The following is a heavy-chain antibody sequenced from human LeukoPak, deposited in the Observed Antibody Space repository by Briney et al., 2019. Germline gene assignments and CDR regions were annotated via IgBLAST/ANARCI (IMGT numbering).Heavy chain of an antibody. D-gene: IGHD4-23*01. Sequence: HAGGSLRLSCAASGFTFSSYTMYWVRQAPGKGLEYVSAVSSNGDSTFYANSVKGRFTISRDNSKNTLYLQMGSLRAEDMAVYYCAREGKGFYHYYYYMDVWGKGTTVTVSS. CDR2: VSSNGDST. V-gene: IGHV3-64*01. CDR3: AREGKGFYHYYYYMDV. J-gene: IGHJ6*03. CDR1: GFTFSSYT.